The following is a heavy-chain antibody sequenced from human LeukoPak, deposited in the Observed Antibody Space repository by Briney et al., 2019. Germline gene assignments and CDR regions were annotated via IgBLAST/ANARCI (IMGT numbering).Heavy chain of an antibody. CDR1: GFSFSRFS. CDR2: IDYDGGET. J-gene: IGHJ6*04. D-gene: IGHD3-10*02. V-gene: IGHV3-64*01. CDR3: AELGITMIGGV. Sequence: GGSLRLSCAASGFSFSRFSMHWVRQAPGKGLEYVSAIDYDGGETFYANSVKGRFTIYTDNSQNTLYLQMGSLRAEDMAVYYCAELGITMIGGVWGKGTTVTISS.